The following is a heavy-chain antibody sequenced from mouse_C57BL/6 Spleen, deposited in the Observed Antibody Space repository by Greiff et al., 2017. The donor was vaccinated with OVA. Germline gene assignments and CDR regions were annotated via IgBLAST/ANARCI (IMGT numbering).Heavy chain of an antibody. V-gene: IGHV3-6*01. Sequence: EVKLVESGPGLVKPSQSLSLTCSVTGYSITSGYSWNWIRQFPGNKLEWMGYISYDGSNNYNPSLKNRISITRDTSKNQFFLKLNSVTTEDTATYYCARSSGAWFAYWGQGTLVTVSA. CDR1: GYSITSGYS. CDR3: ARSSGAWFAY. D-gene: IGHD3-2*02. J-gene: IGHJ3*01. CDR2: ISYDGSN.